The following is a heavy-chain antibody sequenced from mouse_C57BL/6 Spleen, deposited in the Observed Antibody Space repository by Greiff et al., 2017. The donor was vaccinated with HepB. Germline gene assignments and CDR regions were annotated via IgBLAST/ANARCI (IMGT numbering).Heavy chain of an antibody. Sequence: QVQLQQPGAELVRPGSSVKLSCKASGYTFTSYWMDWVKQRPGQGLEWIGNIYPSDSETHYNQKFKDKATLTVDKSSSTAYMQLSSLTSEDSAVYYCARWGTTVVAFDYWGQGTTLTVSS. CDR2: IYPSDSET. CDR1: GYTFTSYW. J-gene: IGHJ2*01. D-gene: IGHD1-1*01. V-gene: IGHV1-61*01. CDR3: ARWGTTVVAFDY.